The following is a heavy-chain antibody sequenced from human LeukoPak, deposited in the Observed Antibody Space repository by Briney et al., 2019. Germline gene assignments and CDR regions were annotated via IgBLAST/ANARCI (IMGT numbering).Heavy chain of an antibody. CDR1: GFTFGKYW. V-gene: IGHV3-7*03. D-gene: IGHD3-22*01. Sequence: TGGSLRLSCVASGFTFGKYWMSWVRQAPGKGLEWVANIKLDGSEKNYVDSVKGRFTISRDNTKNSLYLQMNSLRAEDTAVFYCARVFYDSRGSFPFDYWGQGSLVTVSS. CDR3: ARVFYDSRGSFPFDY. J-gene: IGHJ4*02. CDR2: IKLDGSEK.